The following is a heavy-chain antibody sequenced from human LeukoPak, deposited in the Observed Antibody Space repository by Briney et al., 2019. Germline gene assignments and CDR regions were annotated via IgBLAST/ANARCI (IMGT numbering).Heavy chain of an antibody. CDR3: ARYNDSFSGDIDD. CDR1: GFTFSSYG. J-gene: IGHJ4*02. V-gene: IGHV3-33*01. CDR2: IWSDGSNK. Sequence: ARSLSLACAVSGFTFSSYGMHWVRQAPGKGLEWVAVIWSDGSNKYNADSVKGRFTISRDNSMDTLYLQLNSLSGYDTAVYSGARYNDSFSGDIDDWGQGTLVTVSS. D-gene: IGHD3-9*01.